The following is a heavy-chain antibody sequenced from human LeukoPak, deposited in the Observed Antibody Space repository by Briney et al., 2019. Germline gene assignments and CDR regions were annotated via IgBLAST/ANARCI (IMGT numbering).Heavy chain of an antibody. V-gene: IGHV3-21*01. Sequence: PGGSLRLSCAASGFTFYTYTMNWVRQAPGKGLEWVSSISSDSTYIYYADSVKGRFTISRDNAKNSLYLQMNSLRAEDTAVYYCARENQGIATVYYFDYWGQGTLVTVSS. CDR2: ISSDSTYI. CDR3: ARENQGIATVYYFDY. J-gene: IGHJ4*02. CDR1: GFTFYTYT. D-gene: IGHD6-13*01.